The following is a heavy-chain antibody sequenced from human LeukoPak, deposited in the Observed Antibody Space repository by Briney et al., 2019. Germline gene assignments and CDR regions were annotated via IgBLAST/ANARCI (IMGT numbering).Heavy chain of an antibody. D-gene: IGHD3-9*01. J-gene: IGHJ4*02. CDR2: INPNSGGT. CDR3: ARSPHILTGENFDY. Sequence: GASVKVSCETSGYTFTGYYMHWVRQAPGQGLEWMGWINPNSGGTNYAQKFQDRVSMTRDTSISTAYMHLSRLRSDDTAVYYCARSPHILTGENFDYWGQGTLLTVSS. V-gene: IGHV1-2*02. CDR1: GYTFTGYY.